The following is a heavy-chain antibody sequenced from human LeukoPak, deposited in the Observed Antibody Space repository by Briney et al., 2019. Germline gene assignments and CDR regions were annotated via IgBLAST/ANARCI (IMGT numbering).Heavy chain of an antibody. CDR3: ARELVVVPNWFDP. V-gene: IGHV4-34*01. J-gene: IGHJ5*02. D-gene: IGHD2-2*01. CDR1: GGSFSGYY. CDR2: INHSGST. Sequence: SETLSLTCAVYGGSFSGYYWSWIRQPPGKGLEWIGEINHSGSTNYNPSLKSRVTISVDTSKNQFSLKLSSVTAADTAVYFCARELVVVPNWFDPWGQGTLVTVSS.